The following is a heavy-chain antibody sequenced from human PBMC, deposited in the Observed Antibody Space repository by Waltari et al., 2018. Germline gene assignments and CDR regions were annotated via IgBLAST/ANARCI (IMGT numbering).Heavy chain of an antibody. Sequence: QVQLQESGPGLVKPSQTLSLTCTVSGGSISSGSYYWSWIRQPAWQGLEWIGYIYTSGSTNYNPSLKSRVTISVDTSKNQFSLKLSSVTAADTAVYYCARDWGTPFGVVSYYGMDVWGQGTTVTVSS. CDR2: IYTSGST. CDR3: ARDWGTPFGVVSYYGMDV. CDR1: GGSISSGSYY. V-gene: IGHV4-61*09. D-gene: IGHD3-3*01. J-gene: IGHJ6*02.